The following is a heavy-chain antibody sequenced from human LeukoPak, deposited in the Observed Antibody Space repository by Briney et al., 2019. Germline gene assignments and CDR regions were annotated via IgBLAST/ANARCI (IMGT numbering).Heavy chain of an antibody. Sequence: GGSLRLSCAASGFTFSSLAMTWVRQAPGKGLEWVSSITGNHGATYNIDSVKGRFTISRDNSQNTLYLQMSSLRAEDTAVYYCTKDPNGDYVGAFDPWGQGTLVTVSS. V-gene: IGHV3-23*01. CDR1: GFTFSSLA. J-gene: IGHJ5*02. D-gene: IGHD4-17*01. CDR2: ITGNHGAT. CDR3: TKDPNGDYVGAFDP.